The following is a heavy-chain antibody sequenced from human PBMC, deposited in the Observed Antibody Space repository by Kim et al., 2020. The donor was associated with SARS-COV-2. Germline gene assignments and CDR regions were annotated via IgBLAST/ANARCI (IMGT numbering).Heavy chain of an antibody. V-gene: IGHV1-69*13. CDR3: ARGPSDYGDYPTVDFDY. J-gene: IGHJ4*02. D-gene: IGHD4-17*01. CDR1: GGTFSSYA. Sequence: SVKVSCKASGGTFSSYAISWVRQAPGQGLEWMGGIIPIFGTANYAQKFQGRVTITADESTSTAYMELSSLRSEDTAVYYCARGPSDYGDYPTVDFDYWGQGTLVTVSS. CDR2: IIPIFGTA.